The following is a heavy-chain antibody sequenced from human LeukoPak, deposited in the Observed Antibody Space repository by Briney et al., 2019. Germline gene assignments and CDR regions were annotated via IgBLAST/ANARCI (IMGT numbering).Heavy chain of an antibody. CDR3: AKDEARYCSGGSCYYFDY. J-gene: IGHJ4*02. CDR2: IRYDGSNK. CDR1: GFTFSSYG. Sequence: GGSLRLSCAASGFTFSSYGMHWVRQAPGKGLEWVAFIRYDGSNKYYADSVKGRFTISRDNSKNTLYLQMNSLRAEGTAVYYCAKDEARYCSGGSCYYFDYWGQGTLVTVSS. D-gene: IGHD2-15*01. V-gene: IGHV3-30*02.